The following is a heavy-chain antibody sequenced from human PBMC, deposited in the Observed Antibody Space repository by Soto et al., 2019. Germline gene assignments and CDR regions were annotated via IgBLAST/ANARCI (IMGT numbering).Heavy chain of an antibody. V-gene: IGHV1-46*01. J-gene: IGHJ4*02. D-gene: IGHD2-15*01. CDR3: VVVSWYLCDFDY. CDR2: INPSGGST. CDR1: GYTFTSYY. Sequence: ASVKVSCKASGYTFTSYYMHWVRQAPGQGLEWMGIINPSGGSTSYAQKFQGRVTMTRDTSTSTVYMELSSLRSEDTAVYYCVVVSWYLCDFDYWGQGTLVTVSS.